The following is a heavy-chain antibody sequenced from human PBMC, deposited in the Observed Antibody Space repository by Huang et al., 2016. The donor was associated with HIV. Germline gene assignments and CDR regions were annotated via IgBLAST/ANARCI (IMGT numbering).Heavy chain of an antibody. CDR1: GFSLTTRGAG. Sequence: QITLKESGPTLVKPTQTLTLTCTFSGFSLTTRGAGVGWIRQPPGQPLEWLVLIYWDDDKRLRPSLKTRISVTKDTSKNQVVLTLNNVGPTDTGTYYCAHIGRLGDYYMDVWGNGTAVTVSS. CDR2: IYWDDDK. V-gene: IGHV2-5*02. CDR3: AHIGRLGDYYMDV. J-gene: IGHJ6*03. D-gene: IGHD3-16*01.